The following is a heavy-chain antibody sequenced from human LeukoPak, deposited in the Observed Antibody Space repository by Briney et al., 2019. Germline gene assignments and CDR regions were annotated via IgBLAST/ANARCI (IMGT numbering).Heavy chain of an antibody. J-gene: IGHJ4*02. CDR2: IYSGGST. Sequence: GGSLRLFCAASGFTVSSNYMSWVRQAPGKGLEWVSVIYSGGSTYYADSVEGRFTISRDDSKNTLYLQMNSLRAEDTAVYYCAKTGTPWYYFDYWGQGTLVTVSS. D-gene: IGHD1-1*01. CDR3: AKTGTPWYYFDY. V-gene: IGHV3-53*01. CDR1: GFTVSSNY.